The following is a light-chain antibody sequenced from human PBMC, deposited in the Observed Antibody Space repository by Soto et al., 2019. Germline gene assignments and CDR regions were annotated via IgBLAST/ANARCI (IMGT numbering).Light chain of an antibody. CDR3: QQYGSSSLT. V-gene: IGKV3-20*01. J-gene: IGKJ4*01. CDR1: ESVSSSY. Sequence: EIVLTQSPGTLSLSPGERATLSCRASESVSSSYLAWYQQKPGQAPRLLIYDASSRATGIPDRFSGSGSGTDFTLTVSRLEPEDFALYYCQQYGSSSLTFGGGTKVEIK. CDR2: DAS.